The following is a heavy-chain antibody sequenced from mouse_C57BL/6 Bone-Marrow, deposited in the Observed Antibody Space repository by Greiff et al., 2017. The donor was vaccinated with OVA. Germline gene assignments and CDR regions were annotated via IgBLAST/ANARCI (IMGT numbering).Heavy chain of an antibody. CDR2: IYPRSGNT. Sequence: VLLQQSGAELARPGASVKLSCKASGYTFTSYGISRVKQRTGQGLEWIGEIYPRSGNTYYNEKFKSRASVTADKSSSTADMGLRSLTSEDAAVYFCARRVRAWFAYWGQGTLVTVSA. V-gene: IGHV1-81*01. CDR1: GYTFTSYG. CDR3: ARRVRAWFAY. J-gene: IGHJ3*01. D-gene: IGHD2-14*01.